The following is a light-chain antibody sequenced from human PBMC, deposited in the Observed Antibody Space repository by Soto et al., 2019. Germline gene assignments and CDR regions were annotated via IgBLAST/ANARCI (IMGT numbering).Light chain of an antibody. CDR3: CSYAGSSTYV. CDR1: SRDVGSYNL. CDR2: EGS. J-gene: IGLJ2*01. V-gene: IGLV2-23*01. Sequence: QSVLTKPASVSGSPGQSITISCTGTSRDVGSYNLVSWYQQHPGKAPKLMIYEGSKRPSGVSNRFSGSKSGNTASLTISGLQAEDEADYYCCSYAGSSTYVFGGGTKLTVL.